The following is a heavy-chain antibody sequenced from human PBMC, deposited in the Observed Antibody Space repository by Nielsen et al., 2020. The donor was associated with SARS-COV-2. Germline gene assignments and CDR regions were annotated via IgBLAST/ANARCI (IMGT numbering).Heavy chain of an antibody. J-gene: IGHJ6*03. CDR2: INHSGST. CDR3: ASVIAARPHYYYYYMDV. V-gene: IGHV4-39*07. CDR1: GGSISSGGYY. D-gene: IGHD6-6*01. Sequence: SETLSLTCTVSGGSISSGGYYWSWIRQHPGKGLEWIGEINHSGSTNYNPSLKSRVTISVDTSKNQFSLKLSSVTAADTAVYYCASVIAARPHYYYYYMDVWGKGTTVTVSS.